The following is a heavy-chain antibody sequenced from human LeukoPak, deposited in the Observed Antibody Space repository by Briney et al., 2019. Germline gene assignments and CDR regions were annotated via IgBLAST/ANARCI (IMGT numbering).Heavy chain of an antibody. CDR2: IYSGGST. Sequence: PGGSLRLSCAASGFTVSSNYMSWVRQAPGKGLEWVSVIYSGGSTYYADSVKGRFTISRHNSKSTLYLQMNSLRAEDTAVYYCARARGGSGKNWFDPWGQGTLVTVSS. CDR1: GFTVSSNY. CDR3: ARARGGSGKNWFDP. D-gene: IGHD1-26*01. V-gene: IGHV3-53*04. J-gene: IGHJ5*02.